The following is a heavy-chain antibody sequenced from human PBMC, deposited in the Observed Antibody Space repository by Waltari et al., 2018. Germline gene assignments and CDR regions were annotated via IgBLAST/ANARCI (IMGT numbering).Heavy chain of an antibody. V-gene: IGHV4-38-2*01. Sequence: QVQLQESGPGLVKPSETLSLTCAVSGYSISSGYYWGWIRPPPGKGLEWIGSIYHSGSTDYNAALKSRVTRAVDTAKNQFSRKLSAVTAADTAVYYCARGGVIAVAGVGAVDIWGQGTMVTVSS. D-gene: IGHD6-19*01. CDR3: ARGGVIAVAGVGAVDI. CDR1: GYSISSGYY. J-gene: IGHJ3*02. CDR2: IYHSGST.